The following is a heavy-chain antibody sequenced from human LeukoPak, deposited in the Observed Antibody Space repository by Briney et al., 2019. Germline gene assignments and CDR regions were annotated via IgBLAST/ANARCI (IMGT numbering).Heavy chain of an antibody. V-gene: IGHV4-59*08. CDR2: IYYSGST. CDR1: GGSISSYY. Sequence: SETLSLTCTVSGGSISSYYWSWIRQPPGKGLEWIGYIYYSGSTNYNPSLKSRVTISVDTSKNQFSLKLSSVTAADTDVYYCARGYSNYDGYYFDYWGQGTLVTVPS. D-gene: IGHD4-11*01. J-gene: IGHJ4*02. CDR3: ARGYSNYDGYYFDY.